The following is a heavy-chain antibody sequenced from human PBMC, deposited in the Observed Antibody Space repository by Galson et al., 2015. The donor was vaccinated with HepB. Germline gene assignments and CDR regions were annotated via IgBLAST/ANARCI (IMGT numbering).Heavy chain of an antibody. V-gene: IGHV3-48*01. CDR1: GFTFSFYS. D-gene: IGHD3-22*01. J-gene: IGHJ3*01. CDR2: IDSSSSSI. Sequence: SLRLSCAASGFTFSFYSMNWVRQAPGKGLEWVSYIDSSSSSIYYADSVKGRFTISRDNAKNSLYLQMNSLRAEDTAVYYCARAGYDSSAYRRKYAFDLWGQGTTVTVSS. CDR3: ARAGYDSSAYRRKYAFDL.